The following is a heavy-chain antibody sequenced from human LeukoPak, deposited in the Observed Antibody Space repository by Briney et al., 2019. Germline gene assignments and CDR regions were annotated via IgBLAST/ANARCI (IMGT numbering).Heavy chain of an antibody. CDR1: GFTVSSNY. Sequence: GGSLRLSCAASGFTVSSNYMSWVRQAPGKGLEWVSSISSSSSYIYYADSVKGRFTISRDNAKNSLYLQMNSLRAEDTAVYYCAREVVAADNWFDPWGQGTLVTVSS. V-gene: IGHV3-21*01. J-gene: IGHJ5*02. CDR2: ISSSSSYI. CDR3: AREVVAADNWFDP. D-gene: IGHD2-15*01.